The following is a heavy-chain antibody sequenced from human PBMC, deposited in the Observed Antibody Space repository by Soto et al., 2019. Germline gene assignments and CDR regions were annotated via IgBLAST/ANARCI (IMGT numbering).Heavy chain of an antibody. V-gene: IGHV4-39*01. Sequence: QLQLQESGPGLVKPSETLSLTCTVSGGSISSSSYYWGWIRQPPGKGLEWIGSIYYSGSTYYNPSLRSRVTISVDTSKNQFSLKLSSVTAADTAVYYCAILLDFYMDVWGKGTTVTVSS. J-gene: IGHJ6*03. CDR1: GGSISSSSYY. D-gene: IGHD1-1*01. CDR3: AILLDFYMDV. CDR2: IYYSGST.